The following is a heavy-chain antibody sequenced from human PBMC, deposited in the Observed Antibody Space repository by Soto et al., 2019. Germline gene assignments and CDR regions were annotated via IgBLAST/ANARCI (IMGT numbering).Heavy chain of an antibody. CDR2: IYYSGST. CDR1: GGSISSYY. Sequence: PSETLSLTCTASGGSISSYYWSWIRQPPGKGLEWIGYIYYSGSTNYNPSLKSRVTISVDTSKNQFSLKLSSVTAADTAVYYCARANLYGDYADWGQGTLVTVSS. V-gene: IGHV4-59*01. J-gene: IGHJ4*02. CDR3: ARANLYGDYAD. D-gene: IGHD4-17*01.